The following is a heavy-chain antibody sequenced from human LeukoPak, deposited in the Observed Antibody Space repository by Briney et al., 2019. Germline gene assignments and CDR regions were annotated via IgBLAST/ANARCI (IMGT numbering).Heavy chain of an antibody. J-gene: IGHJ4*02. CDR3: ARVRYCSTNRCYDREFDN. Sequence: SETLSLTCTVSGGSISSYYWSWIRQPPGKGLEWIGYIYYSGSTNYNPSLKSRVTISVDTSKNQFSLKLNSVTAADTAVYYCARVRYCSTNRCYDREFDNWGQGTLVTVSS. D-gene: IGHD2-2*01. CDR1: GGSISSYY. CDR2: IYYSGST. V-gene: IGHV4-59*01.